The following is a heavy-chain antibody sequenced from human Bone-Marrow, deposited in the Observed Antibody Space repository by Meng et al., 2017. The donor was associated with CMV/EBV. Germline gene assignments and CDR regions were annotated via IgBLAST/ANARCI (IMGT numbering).Heavy chain of an antibody. V-gene: IGHV3-74*01. CDR1: GFTFSVYW. CDR2: INFDASST. CDR3: ARGPYYFDL. Sequence: LSCAASGFTFSVYWIDWVRQAPGKGLVWVSRINFDASSTSYADSVKGRFTISRDNAKNTLYLQVNSLTADDTAVYYCARGPYYFDLWGQGTLVTVSS. J-gene: IGHJ4*02.